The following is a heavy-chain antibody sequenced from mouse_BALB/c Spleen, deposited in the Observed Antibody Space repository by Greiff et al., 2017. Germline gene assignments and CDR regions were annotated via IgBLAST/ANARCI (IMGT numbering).Heavy chain of an antibody. Sequence: EVNVVESGGGLVKPGGSLKLSCAASGFTFSSYAMSWVRQTPEKRLEWVASISSGGSTYYPDSVKGRFTISRDNARNILYLQMSSLRSEDTAMYYCAGQVRDFDYWGQGTTLTVSS. CDR2: ISSGGST. V-gene: IGHV5-6-5*01. CDR3: AGQVRDFDY. D-gene: IGHD2-14*01. J-gene: IGHJ2*01. CDR1: GFTFSSYA.